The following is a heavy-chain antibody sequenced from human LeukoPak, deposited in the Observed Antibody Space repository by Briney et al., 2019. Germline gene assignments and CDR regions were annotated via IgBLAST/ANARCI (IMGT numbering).Heavy chain of an antibody. CDR3: ARDRVVVVPAARTGWFDP. CDR2: IVPILGIA. Sequence: SVKVSCKASGGTFSSYTISWVRQAPGQGLEWMGRIVPILGIANYAQKFQGRVTITADKPTSTAYMELSSLRSEDTAVYYCARDRVVVVPAARTGWFDPWGQGTLVTVSS. V-gene: IGHV1-69*04. J-gene: IGHJ5*02. D-gene: IGHD2-2*01. CDR1: GGTFSSYT.